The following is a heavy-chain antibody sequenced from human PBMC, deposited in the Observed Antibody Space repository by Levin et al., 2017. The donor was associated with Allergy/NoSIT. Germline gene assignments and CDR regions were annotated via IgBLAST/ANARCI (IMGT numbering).Heavy chain of an antibody. Sequence: GGSLRLSCSASGFTFSSYAMHWVRQAPGKGLEYVSAISSNGGSTYYADSVKGRFTISRDNSKNTLYLQMGSLRAEDTAVYYCVKESTGSGSYGFYYYYYYMDVWGKGTTVTVSS. CDR2: ISSNGGST. V-gene: IGHV3-64D*06. D-gene: IGHD3-10*01. CDR3: VKESTGSGSYGFYYYYYYMDV. CDR1: GFTFSSYA. J-gene: IGHJ6*03.